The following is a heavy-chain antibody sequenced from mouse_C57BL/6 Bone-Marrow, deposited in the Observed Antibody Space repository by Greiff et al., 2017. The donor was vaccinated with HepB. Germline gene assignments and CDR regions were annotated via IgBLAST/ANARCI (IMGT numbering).Heavy chain of an antibody. CDR1: GFNIKDYY. D-gene: IGHD1-1*01. V-gene: IGHV14-2*01. Sequence: VQLKESGAELVKPGASVKLSCTASGFNIKDYYMHWVKQRTEQGLEWIGRIDPEDGETKYAPKFQGKATITADTSSNTAYLQLSSLTSEDTAVYYCARSITTVVATDWYFDVWGTGTTVTVSS. CDR2: IDPEDGET. J-gene: IGHJ1*03. CDR3: ARSITTVVATDWYFDV.